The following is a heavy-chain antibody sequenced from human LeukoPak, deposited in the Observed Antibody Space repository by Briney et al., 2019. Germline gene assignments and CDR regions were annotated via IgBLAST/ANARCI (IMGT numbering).Heavy chain of an antibody. Sequence: NPSETLSLTCTVSGGSISSGGYYWSWIRQHPGKGLEWIGYIYYSGSTYYNPSLKSRVTISVDTSKNQFSLKLSSVTAADTAVYYCARVVRLRGVYWGQGTLVTVSS. V-gene: IGHV4-31*03. CDR2: IYYSGST. CDR1: GGSISSGGYY. CDR3: ARVVRLRGVY. D-gene: IGHD5-12*01. J-gene: IGHJ4*02.